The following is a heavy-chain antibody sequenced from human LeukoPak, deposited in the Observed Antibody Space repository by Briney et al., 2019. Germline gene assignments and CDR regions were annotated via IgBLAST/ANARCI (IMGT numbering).Heavy chain of an antibody. Sequence: PSETLSLTCTVSGGSISSYYWSWIRQPAGKGLEWIGRIYTSGSTNYNPSLKSRVTMSVDTSKNQFSLKLSSVTAADTAVYYCARDVFWSGYYYYYMDVWGKGTTVTVSS. CDR3: ARDVFWSGYYYYYMDV. V-gene: IGHV4-4*07. CDR1: GGSISSYY. CDR2: IYTSGST. D-gene: IGHD3-3*01. J-gene: IGHJ6*03.